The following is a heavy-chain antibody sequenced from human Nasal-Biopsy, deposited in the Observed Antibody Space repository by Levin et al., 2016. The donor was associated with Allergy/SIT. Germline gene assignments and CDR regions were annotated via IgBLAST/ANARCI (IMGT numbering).Heavy chain of an antibody. D-gene: IGHD5-24*01. CDR2: IYSSGST. CDR3: ARDNYLAHSH. Sequence: SETLSLTCAVSGASISSGNSYWSWIRQPPGKGLEWIGYIYSSGSTNYNPSLKSRVTISVDRSKNQFSLRLSSVTAADTAIYYCARDNYLAHSHWGQGTLVTVSS. J-gene: IGHJ4*02. CDR1: GASISSGNSY. V-gene: IGHV4-61*01.